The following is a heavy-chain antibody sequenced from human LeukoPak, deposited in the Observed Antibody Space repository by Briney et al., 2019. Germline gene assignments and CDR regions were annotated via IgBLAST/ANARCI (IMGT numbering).Heavy chain of an antibody. CDR2: ISYDGSNK. V-gene: IGHV3-30*04. D-gene: IGHD3-10*01. CDR3: ARAIYGSGSPYWFDP. J-gene: IGHJ5*02. CDR1: GFTFSSYA. Sequence: PGRSLRLSCAASGFTFSSYAMHWVRQAPGKGLEWVAVISYDGSNKYYADSVKGRFTISRDNAKNSLYLQMNSLRAEDTAVYYCARAIYGSGSPYWFDPWGQGTLVTVSS.